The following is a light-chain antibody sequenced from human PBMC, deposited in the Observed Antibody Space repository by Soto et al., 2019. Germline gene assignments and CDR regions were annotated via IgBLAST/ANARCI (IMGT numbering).Light chain of an antibody. V-gene: IGKV2-28*01. Sequence: DIVMTQSPLSLPVTPGEPASISCRSSQSLLHSNGYNYLDWYLQKPGQSPQLLIYLGSNRASGVPDRFSSSGSGTDLTLKISRVEAEDVGVYYCMEALQGWTFRQGTQVEIK. CDR3: MEALQGWT. CDR1: QSLLHSNGYNY. J-gene: IGKJ1*01. CDR2: LGS.